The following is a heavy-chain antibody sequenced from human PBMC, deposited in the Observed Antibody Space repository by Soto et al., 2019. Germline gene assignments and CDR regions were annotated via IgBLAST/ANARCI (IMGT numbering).Heavy chain of an antibody. D-gene: IGHD5-12*01. Sequence: PSETLSLTCAVSGGSISSGGYSWSWIRQPPGKGLEWIGYIYHSGSTNYNPSLKSRVIISVDKSKNQFSLKLSSVTAADTAVYYCARSRYSGYDSLDYWGQGTLVTVSS. CDR2: IYHSGST. V-gene: IGHV4-30-2*01. CDR1: GGSISSGGYS. J-gene: IGHJ4*02. CDR3: ARSRYSGYDSLDY.